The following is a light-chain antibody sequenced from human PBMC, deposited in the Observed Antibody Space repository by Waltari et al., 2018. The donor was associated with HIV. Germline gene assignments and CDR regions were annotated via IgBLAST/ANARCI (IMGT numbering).Light chain of an antibody. J-gene: IGKJ4*01. V-gene: IGKV3-11*01. CDR1: QSVGNQ. CDR2: DAS. CDR3: QQHTSWPLT. Sequence: IVLTQSPATLSLSPGERAALSRRASQSVGNQLSWYQQKPGQAPRLLINDASNRAPGIPGRFSATGSGTDFTLTINSLESEDFAIYYCQQHTSWPLTFGGGTKVEIK.